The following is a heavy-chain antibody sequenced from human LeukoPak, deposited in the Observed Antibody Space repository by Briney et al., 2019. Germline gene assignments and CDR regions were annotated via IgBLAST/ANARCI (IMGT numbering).Heavy chain of an antibody. CDR2: IYSGGST. CDR3: AGLEGSSWYVKWFDP. Sequence: GGSLRLSCAASGFTVSSNYISWVRQAPGKGLEWVSVIYSGGSTYYADSVKGRFTISRDNSKNTLYLQMNSLRAEDTAVYYCAGLEGSSWYVKWFDPWGQGTLVTVSS. D-gene: IGHD6-13*01. V-gene: IGHV3-66*01. CDR1: GFTVSSNY. J-gene: IGHJ5*02.